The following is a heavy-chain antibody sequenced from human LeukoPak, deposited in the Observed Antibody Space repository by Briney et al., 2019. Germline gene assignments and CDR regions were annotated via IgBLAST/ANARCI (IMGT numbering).Heavy chain of an antibody. CDR1: GFTFSSYD. Sequence: GGSLRLSCAASGFTFSSYDVNWVRQAPGKGLEWVSYISSRGSTIYYADSVKGRFTISRDNSKNTPYLQMNSLRAEDTAVYYCAKSTYYDYVWGSYRRRFDYWGQGTLVTVSS. J-gene: IGHJ4*02. D-gene: IGHD3-16*02. CDR3: AKSTYYDYVWGSYRRRFDY. V-gene: IGHV3-48*01. CDR2: ISSRGSTI.